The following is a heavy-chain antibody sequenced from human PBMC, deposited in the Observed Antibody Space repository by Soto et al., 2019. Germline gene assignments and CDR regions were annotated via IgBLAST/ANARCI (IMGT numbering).Heavy chain of an antibody. Sequence: QVQLVESGGGVVQPGRSLRLSCAASGFTFSSYGMHWVRQAPGKGLEWVAVIWYDGSNKYYADSVKGRFTISRDNSKNTLYLQMNSLRAEDTAVYYCARALGGARYYYGMDVWGQGTTVTVSS. J-gene: IGHJ6*02. CDR1: GFTFSSYG. CDR2: IWYDGSNK. CDR3: ARALGGARYYYGMDV. D-gene: IGHD3-10*01. V-gene: IGHV3-33*01.